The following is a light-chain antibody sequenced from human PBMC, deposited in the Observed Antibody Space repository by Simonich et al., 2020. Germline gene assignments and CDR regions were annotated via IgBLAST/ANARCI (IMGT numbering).Light chain of an antibody. Sequence: EIVMTQSPATLSVSPGERATLSCRASQSVSSNLAWYQQKPGQAPRRLIYGASTRATVIPARVSGSGSGTDFTLTISSMQSEDFAVYYCQQYNNWPPLTFGGGTKVEIK. CDR1: QSVSSN. CDR3: QQYNNWPPLT. V-gene: IGKV3-15*01. CDR2: GAS. J-gene: IGKJ4*01.